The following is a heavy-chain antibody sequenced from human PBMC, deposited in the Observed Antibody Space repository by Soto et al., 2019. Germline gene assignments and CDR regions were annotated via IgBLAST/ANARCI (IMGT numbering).Heavy chain of an antibody. J-gene: IGHJ6*02. CDR2: IWYDGSNK. CDR3: ARETGAPLYGMDV. Sequence: QVQLVESGGGVVQPGRSLRLSCASSGFTFSAYGMHWVRQAPGKGLEWVAVIWYDGSNKYYVDSVKGRFTISRDDSKITLYLQMNSLRAEDTAVYYCARETGAPLYGMDVWVQGTTVTVSS. CDR1: GFTFSAYG. V-gene: IGHV3-33*01. D-gene: IGHD7-27*01.